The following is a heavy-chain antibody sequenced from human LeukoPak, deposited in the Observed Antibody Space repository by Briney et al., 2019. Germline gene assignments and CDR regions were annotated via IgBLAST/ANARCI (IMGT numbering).Heavy chain of an antibody. CDR2: ISSSGSTI. D-gene: IGHD3-22*01. Sequence: GGSLRLSCAASGFTFSDYYMSWIRQAPGKGLEWVSYISSSGSTIYYADSVKGRFTISRDNAKNSLYLQMNSLRAEDTAVFYCARGSTHYYDNSGLNYWGQGTLVTVSS. CDR1: GFTFSDYY. J-gene: IGHJ4*02. V-gene: IGHV3-11*04. CDR3: ARGSTHYYDNSGLNY.